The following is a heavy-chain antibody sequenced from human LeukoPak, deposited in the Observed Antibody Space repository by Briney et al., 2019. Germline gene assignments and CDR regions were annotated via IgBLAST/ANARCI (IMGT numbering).Heavy chain of an antibody. V-gene: IGHV3-30-3*01. CDR2: ISYDGSNK. D-gene: IGHD3-22*01. J-gene: IGHJ4*02. Sequence: GGSLRLSCAASGFTFSSYAMHWVRQAPGKGLEWVAVISYDGSNKYYADSVKGRFTISRDNSKNTLYLQMNSLRAEDTAVYYCSRGTYYYDSSGPSDYWGQGTLATVSS. CDR3: SRGTYYYDSSGPSDY. CDR1: GFTFSSYA.